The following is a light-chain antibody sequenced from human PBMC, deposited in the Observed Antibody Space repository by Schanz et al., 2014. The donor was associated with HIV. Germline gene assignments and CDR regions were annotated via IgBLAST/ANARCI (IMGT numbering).Light chain of an antibody. V-gene: IGLV2-14*01. CDR3: SSYTTSSTLV. CDR1: SSDVGGYNY. J-gene: IGLJ2*01. Sequence: QSALPQPASVSGSPGQSITISCTGTSSDVGGYNYVSWYQQHPGKAPKLMIYDVSNRPSGVPDRFSGSKSGSTASLTVSGLQPEDEADYYCSSYTTSSTLVFGGGTKLTVL. CDR2: DVS.